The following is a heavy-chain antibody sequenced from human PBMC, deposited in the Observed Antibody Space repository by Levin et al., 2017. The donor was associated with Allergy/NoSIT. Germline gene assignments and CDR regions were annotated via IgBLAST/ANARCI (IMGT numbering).Heavy chain of an antibody. CDR3: ARGKESVVVEVVPEVYVYDI. CDR1: GGTFSSYS. CDR2: IIPIIDIP. D-gene: IGHD2-15*01. V-gene: IGHV1-69*02. J-gene: IGHJ3*02. Sequence: ASVKVSCKASGGTFSSYSINWVRQAPGQGLEWMGRIIPIIDIPNYAQKFQGRVTIIADKSTSTAYMELSSLRSEDTAVYYCARGKESVVVEVVPEVYVYDIWGQGTMVTVSS.